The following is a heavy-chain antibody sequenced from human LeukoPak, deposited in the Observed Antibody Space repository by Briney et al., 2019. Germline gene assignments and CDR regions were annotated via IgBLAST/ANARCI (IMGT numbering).Heavy chain of an antibody. CDR2: INPNSGGT. J-gene: IGHJ6*03. V-gene: IGHV1-2*02. D-gene: IGHD3-3*01. CDR1: GYTFTGYY. CDR3: AREGKYYDFWSHYMDV. Sequence: GASVKVSCKASGYTFTGYYMHWVRQAPGQGLVWMGWINPNSGGTNYAQKFQGRVTMTRDTSISTAYMELSRLRSDDTAVYYCAREGKYYDFWSHYMDVWGKGTTVTVSS.